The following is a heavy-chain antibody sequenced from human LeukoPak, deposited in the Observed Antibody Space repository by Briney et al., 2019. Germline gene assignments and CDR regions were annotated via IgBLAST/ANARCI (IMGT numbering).Heavy chain of an antibody. Sequence: ASVKVSCKASGGTFSSYAISWVRQAPGQGLEWMGGIVPIFGTANYAQKFQGRVTITADESTSTAYMELSSLRSEDTAVYYCARGSSWEANAFDIWGQGTMVTVSS. CDR2: IVPIFGTA. D-gene: IGHD6-13*01. J-gene: IGHJ3*02. CDR3: ARGSSWEANAFDI. V-gene: IGHV1-69*13. CDR1: GGTFSSYA.